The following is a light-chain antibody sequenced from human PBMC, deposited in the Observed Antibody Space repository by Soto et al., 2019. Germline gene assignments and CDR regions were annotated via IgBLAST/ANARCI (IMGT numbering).Light chain of an antibody. V-gene: IGKV1-5*01. J-gene: IGKJ1*01. CDR3: QQYNSDPWT. CDR2: DAS. CDR1: QSISSR. Sequence: DIQMTQSPSTLSASVGDRVTITCRASQSISSRLTWYQQKPGKAPQLLIFDASSLKGGVPSWFSGSGSGTEFTLTVSSLQPDDFATYYCQQYNSDPWTFGQGTKGAMK.